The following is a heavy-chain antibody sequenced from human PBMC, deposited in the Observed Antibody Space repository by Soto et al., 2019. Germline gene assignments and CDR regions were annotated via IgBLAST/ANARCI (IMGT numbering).Heavy chain of an antibody. Sequence: EVQLVESGGGLVQPGGSLRLSCAASGFTFSSYSMNWVRQAPGKGLEWVSYISSSSSTIYYADSVKGRFTISRDNAKNSLYMQMNSLRAEDTAVYYCARDRGIAARLWGQGTLVTVSS. CDR2: ISSSSSTI. J-gene: IGHJ4*02. CDR3: ARDRGIAARL. V-gene: IGHV3-48*01. D-gene: IGHD6-6*01. CDR1: GFTFSSYS.